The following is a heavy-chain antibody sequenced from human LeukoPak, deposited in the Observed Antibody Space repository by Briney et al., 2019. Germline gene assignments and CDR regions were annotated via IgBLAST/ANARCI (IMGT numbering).Heavy chain of an antibody. J-gene: IGHJ4*02. CDR2: ISGSGGST. CDR3: VKGGQRYDFWRFDY. CDR1: GVTFSDYA. D-gene: IGHD3-3*01. V-gene: IGHV3-23*01. Sequence: GGSLTLSCAASGVTFSDYAMNWVRLAPGTGLQWVSSISGSGGSTYYADSVKGRFSISRDNSKNTLSLQMNSLRAEDTALYYCVKGGQRYDFWRFDYWGQGTVVTASS.